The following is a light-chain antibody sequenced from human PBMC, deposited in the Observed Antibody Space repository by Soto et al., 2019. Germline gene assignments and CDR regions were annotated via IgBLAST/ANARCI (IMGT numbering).Light chain of an antibody. CDR1: SSDVGSYNY. J-gene: IGLJ1*01. CDR2: EVS. CDR3: TSYTSSTYV. V-gene: IGLV2-14*01. Sequence: QSALTQPASVSGSPGQSITISCTGNSSDVGSYNYVSWYQHHPGKAPKLMIFEVSNRPSGVSNRFSGSKSGNTASLTISGLQSEDEADYSFTSYTSSTYVFGTGTKLTVL.